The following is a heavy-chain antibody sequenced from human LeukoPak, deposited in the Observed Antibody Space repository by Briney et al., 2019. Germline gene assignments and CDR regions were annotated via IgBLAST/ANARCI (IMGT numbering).Heavy chain of an antibody. Sequence: SSETLSLTCTVSGYSISSGYYWGWIRQPPGKGLEWIGSIYHSGSTYYNPSLKSRVTISVDTSKNQFSLKLSSVTAADTAVYYCARADYDYVWGSSTNFDYWGQGTLVTVSS. D-gene: IGHD3-16*01. CDR1: GYSISSGYY. CDR3: ARADYDYVWGSSTNFDY. CDR2: IYHSGST. J-gene: IGHJ4*02. V-gene: IGHV4-38-2*02.